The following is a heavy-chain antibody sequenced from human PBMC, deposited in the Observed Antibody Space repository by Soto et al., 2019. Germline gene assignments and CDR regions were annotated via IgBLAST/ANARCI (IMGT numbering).Heavy chain of an antibody. CDR1: GFTFSSYA. J-gene: IGHJ3*02. V-gene: IGHV3-23*01. D-gene: IGHD1-26*01. Sequence: GGSLRLSCAASGFTFSSYAMSWVRQAPGKGLEWVSAISGSGGSTYYADSVKGRFTISRDNSKNTLYLQMNSLRAEDTAVYYCAKGHPAHRWELLCAFDIWGQGTMVTVSS. CDR2: ISGSGGST. CDR3: AKGHPAHRWELLCAFDI.